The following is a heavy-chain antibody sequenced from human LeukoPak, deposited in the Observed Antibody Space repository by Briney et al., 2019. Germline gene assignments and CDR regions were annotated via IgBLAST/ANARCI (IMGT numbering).Heavy chain of an antibody. CDR3: ASFLAAAGMGYFDY. Sequence: SETLSLTCAVYGGSFSGYYWSWIRQPPGKGLEWIGEINHSGSTNYNPSLKSRVTISVDTSKNQFSLKLSSVTAADTAVYYCASFLAAAGMGYFDYWGQGTLVTVSS. V-gene: IGHV4-34*01. D-gene: IGHD6-13*01. J-gene: IGHJ4*02. CDR1: GGSFSGYY. CDR2: INHSGST.